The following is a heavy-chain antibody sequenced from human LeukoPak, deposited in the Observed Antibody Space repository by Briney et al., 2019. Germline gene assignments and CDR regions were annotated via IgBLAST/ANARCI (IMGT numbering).Heavy chain of an antibody. D-gene: IGHD6-19*01. Sequence: PSETLSLTCAVYGGSFSGYYWSWIRQPPGKGLEWIGEINHSGSTNYNPSLKSRVTISVDTSKNQFSLKLSSVTAADTAVYYCARRSDHSSGWYGRRATNWFDPWGQGTLVTVSS. V-gene: IGHV4-34*01. CDR2: INHSGST. CDR1: GGSFSGYY. J-gene: IGHJ5*02. CDR3: ARRSDHSSGWYGRRATNWFDP.